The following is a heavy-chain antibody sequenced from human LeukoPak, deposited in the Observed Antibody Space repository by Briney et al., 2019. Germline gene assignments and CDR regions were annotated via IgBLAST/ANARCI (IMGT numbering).Heavy chain of an antibody. CDR2: ISSSGDSI. Sequence: GGSLRLSCAASGFSLTTYEMNWVRQAPGKGLEWVSYISSSGDSIYYADSVKGRFTISRDNPKNSLSLQMNSLRAEDTAIYYCARDRRVGATWSVGAFDIWGQGTTVTVSS. CDR3: ARDRRVGATWSVGAFDI. V-gene: IGHV3-48*03. D-gene: IGHD1-26*01. J-gene: IGHJ3*02. CDR1: GFSLTTYE.